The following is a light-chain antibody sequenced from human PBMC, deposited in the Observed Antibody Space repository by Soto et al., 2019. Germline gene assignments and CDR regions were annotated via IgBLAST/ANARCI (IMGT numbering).Light chain of an antibody. J-gene: IGLJ2*01. CDR3: QSYDSSLSVV. CDR2: GNS. V-gene: IGLV1-40*01. Sequence: QSVLTQPPSVSGAPGQRVTISCTGSSSNIGAGYDVHWYQQLPGTAPKLLIYGNSNRPSGVPDRFSGSKSGTSASLAITGLQAEDEADYSCQSYDSSLSVVFGGGTQLPVL. CDR1: SSNIGAGYD.